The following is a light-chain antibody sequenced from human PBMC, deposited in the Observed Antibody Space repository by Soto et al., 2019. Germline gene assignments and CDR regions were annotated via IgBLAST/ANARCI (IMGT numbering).Light chain of an antibody. CDR3: QSYDSSNVV. CDR2: EDN. J-gene: IGLJ2*01. V-gene: IGLV6-57*03. CDR1: SGSIASTY. Sequence: NLMLTQPHSVSESPGKTVTISCTRSSGSIASTYGQWYQQRPGSAPTTVIYEDNQRPSGVPDRFSGSIDSSSNSASLTISGLKTYDEADYYCQSYDSSNVVFGGGTKLTVL.